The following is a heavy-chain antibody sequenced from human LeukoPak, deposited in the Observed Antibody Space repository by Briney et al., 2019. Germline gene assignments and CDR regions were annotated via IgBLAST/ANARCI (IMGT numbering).Heavy chain of an antibody. V-gene: IGHV4-59*01. CDR2: IHYSGST. J-gene: IGHJ4*02. D-gene: IGHD1-26*01. Sequence: PSETLSLTCTVSGGSISGFYWSWIQQPPGRGLEWVGYIHYSGSTDYNPSLKSRVTISAETSKKQFSLRLTSVSAADTAVKYCGRRWNGSPFDHWGQGTLVTVSS. CDR1: GGSISGFY. CDR3: GRRWNGSPFDH.